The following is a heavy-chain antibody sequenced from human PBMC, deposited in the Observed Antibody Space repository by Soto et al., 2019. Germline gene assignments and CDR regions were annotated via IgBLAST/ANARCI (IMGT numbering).Heavy chain of an antibody. CDR3: ARHQSHSSSYVDP. D-gene: IGHD6-13*01. CDR2: INHSGNT. J-gene: IGHJ5*02. Sequence: SETLSLTCAVYGGSFSGYYWSWIRQPPGKGLEWIGEINHSGNTNYDPSLKSRVTISVDTSKNQFSLKLSSVTAADTAVYYCARHQSHSSSYVDPWGQGTLVTSPQ. CDR1: GGSFSGYY. V-gene: IGHV4-34*01.